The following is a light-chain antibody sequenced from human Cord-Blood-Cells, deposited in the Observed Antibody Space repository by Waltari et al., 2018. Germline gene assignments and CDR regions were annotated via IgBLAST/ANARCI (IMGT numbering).Light chain of an antibody. CDR1: TLGDKY. CDR3: QAWDSSTAV. CDR2: QDS. Sequence: SYELTQPPSVSVSPGQTASITCSGDTLGDKYAGWYQQKPGQSPVLVIYQDSKRPSGIPWRFSGANSGNTATLTISGTQAMDEADYYCQAWDSSTAVFGGGTKLTVL. J-gene: IGLJ3*02. V-gene: IGLV3-1*01.